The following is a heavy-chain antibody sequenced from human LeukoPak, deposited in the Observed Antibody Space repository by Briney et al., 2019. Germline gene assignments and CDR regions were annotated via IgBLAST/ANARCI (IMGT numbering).Heavy chain of an antibody. J-gene: IGHJ4*02. CDR3: ARDSNSSSFDY. V-gene: IGHV1-46*01. Sequence: ASVKVSCKASGYTFTSHYMHWVQQAPGQGLEWMGIINPSDGSTTSAQKFQGRVTVTRDTSTSTVYMGLSSLRSEDTAVYYCARDSNSSSFDYWGQGILVTVSS. CDR2: INPSDGST. D-gene: IGHD6-6*01. CDR1: GYTFTSHY.